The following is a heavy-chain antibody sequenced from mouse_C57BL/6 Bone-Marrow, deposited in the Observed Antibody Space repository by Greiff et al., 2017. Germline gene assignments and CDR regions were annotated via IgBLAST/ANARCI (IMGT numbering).Heavy chain of an antibody. J-gene: IGHJ3*01. Sequence: QVQLKESGAELAKPGASVKLSCKASGYTFTSYWMHWVKQRPGQGLEWIGYINPSSGYTKYNQKFKDKATLTADKSSSTAYMQLSSLTYEDSAVYYCARSLYSNYVLFAYWGQGPLVTVSA. CDR2: INPSSGYT. D-gene: IGHD2-5*01. V-gene: IGHV1-7*01. CDR3: ARSLYSNYVLFAY. CDR1: GYTFTSYW.